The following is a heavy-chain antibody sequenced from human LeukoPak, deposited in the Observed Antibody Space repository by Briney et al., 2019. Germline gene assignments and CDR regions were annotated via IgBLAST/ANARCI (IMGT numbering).Heavy chain of an antibody. Sequence: PGGSLRLSCAASGFTFSNAWMSWVRQAPGKGLEWVGHIKSKTDGGTTDYAAPVKGRFTISRDDSKNTLYLQMNTLKTEDTAVYYCSTGAATGFDYWGQGTLVTVSS. D-gene: IGHD2-15*01. CDR3: STGAATGFDY. CDR2: IKSKTDGGTT. CDR1: GFTFSNAW. V-gene: IGHV3-15*01. J-gene: IGHJ4*02.